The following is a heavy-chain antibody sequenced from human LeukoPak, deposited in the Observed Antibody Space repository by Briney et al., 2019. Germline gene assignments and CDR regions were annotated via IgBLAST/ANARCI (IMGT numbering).Heavy chain of an antibody. CDR1: GFTFSSYL. J-gene: IGHJ3*02. CDR3: ARDGGRYCSGGSCYSGINAFDI. V-gene: IGHV3-7*01. Sequence: PGGSLRLSCAASGFTFSSYLMSWVSQAPGKGLEWVANIKQDGGEKYYVDSVKGRFTISRDNAKNSLYLQMNSLRAEDTAVYYCARDGGRYCSGGSCYSGINAFDIWGQGTMVTVSS. CDR2: IKQDGGEK. D-gene: IGHD2-15*01.